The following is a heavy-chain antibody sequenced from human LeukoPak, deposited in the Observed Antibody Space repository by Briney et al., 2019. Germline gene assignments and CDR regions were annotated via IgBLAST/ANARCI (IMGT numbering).Heavy chain of an antibody. CDR1: GFTFSSYG. J-gene: IGHJ4*02. V-gene: IGHV3-30*18. CDR3: AKERKYYDSSGYSGFDY. CDR2: ISYDESNK. D-gene: IGHD3-22*01. Sequence: GRSLGLSCAASGFTFSSYGMHWVRQAPGKGLEWVAVISYDESNKYYADSVKGRFTISRDNSKNTLYLQMNSLRAEDTAVYYCAKERKYYDSSGYSGFDYWGQGTLVTVSS.